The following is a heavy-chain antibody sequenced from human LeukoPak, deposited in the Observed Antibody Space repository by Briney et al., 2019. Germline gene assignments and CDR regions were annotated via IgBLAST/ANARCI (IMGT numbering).Heavy chain of an antibody. Sequence: PGGSLRLSRAASGFTFSSYAMHWVRQAPGKGLEWVAVISYDGSNKYYADSVKGRFTISRDNSKNTLYLQMNSLRAEDTAVYYCARGVRSSSAPGYWGQGTLVTVSS. V-gene: IGHV3-30*01. CDR1: GFTFSSYA. J-gene: IGHJ4*02. D-gene: IGHD6-13*01. CDR3: ARGVRSSSAPGY. CDR2: ISYDGSNK.